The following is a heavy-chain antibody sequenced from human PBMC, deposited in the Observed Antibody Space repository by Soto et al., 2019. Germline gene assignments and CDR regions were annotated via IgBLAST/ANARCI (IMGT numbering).Heavy chain of an antibody. Sequence: QLQLQESGSGLVKPSQTLSLTCAVSGGAISSDGYSWSWIRQPPGKGLEWIGYIYHSGSTYFNPSLKRRVALSVDRSTTQSSLKLSSVTAANTAVYYCARVPSPWGHGTLVTVSS. CDR2: IYHSGST. V-gene: IGHV4-30-2*01. J-gene: IGHJ5*02. CDR1: GGAISSDGYS. CDR3: ARVPSP.